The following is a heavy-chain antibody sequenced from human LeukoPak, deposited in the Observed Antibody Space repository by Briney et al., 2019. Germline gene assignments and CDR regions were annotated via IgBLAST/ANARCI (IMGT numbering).Heavy chain of an antibody. V-gene: IGHV3-33*01. J-gene: IGHJ4*02. Sequence: GGSLILSCEASGLTFSSYGMHWVRQAPGKGLEWVAVIWSDGSNKYYADSVKGRFAISRDNSKNTVWLQMNSLRAEDTAVYYCASAAGAYDNWGQGTLVTVSS. CDR1: GLTFSSYG. CDR2: IWSDGSNK. D-gene: IGHD6-13*01. CDR3: ASAAGAYDN.